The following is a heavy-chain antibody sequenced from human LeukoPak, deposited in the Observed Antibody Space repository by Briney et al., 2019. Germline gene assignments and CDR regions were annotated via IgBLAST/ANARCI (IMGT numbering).Heavy chain of an antibody. CDR1: GFTFSSYA. D-gene: IGHD2-15*01. Sequence: PGGSLRLSCAASGFTFSSYAMHWVRQAPGKGLEWVAVISYDGSNKYYADSVKGRFTISREYSKNTLYLQMNSLRDEDTAVYYCARDEDIVVVVPSIDYWGQGTLVTVSS. V-gene: IGHV3-30-3*01. J-gene: IGHJ4*02. CDR3: ARDEDIVVVVPSIDY. CDR2: ISYDGSNK.